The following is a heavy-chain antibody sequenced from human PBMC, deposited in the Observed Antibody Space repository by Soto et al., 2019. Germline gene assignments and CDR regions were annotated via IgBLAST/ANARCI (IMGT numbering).Heavy chain of an antibody. V-gene: IGHV1-46*01. CDR3: ARWAPDAFHV. CDR2: VNPSSGST. CDR1: GYSFTTYI. J-gene: IGHJ3*01. Sequence: GASVKVSCKASGYSFTTYIIHWVRQAPGPGLEWMGVVNPSSGSTSYAQKFQGRVTLTRDTSTSTVYMELSSLRSEDAAVYYCARWAPDAFHVWGQGTLVTVS.